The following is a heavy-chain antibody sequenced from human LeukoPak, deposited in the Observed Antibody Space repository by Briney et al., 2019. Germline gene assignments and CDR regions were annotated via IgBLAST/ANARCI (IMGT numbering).Heavy chain of an antibody. CDR2: INPSGGST. Sequence: ASVKVSCKASGYTFTSYYMHWVRQAPGQGLEWMGIINPSGGSTSYAQKFQGRVTMTRDTSTSTVYMELSSLRSEDTAVYYCARDLMGCSSTSCLDGMDVWGQGATVTVSS. D-gene: IGHD2-2*01. V-gene: IGHV1-46*01. CDR3: ARDLMGCSSTSCLDGMDV. J-gene: IGHJ6*02. CDR1: GYTFTSYY.